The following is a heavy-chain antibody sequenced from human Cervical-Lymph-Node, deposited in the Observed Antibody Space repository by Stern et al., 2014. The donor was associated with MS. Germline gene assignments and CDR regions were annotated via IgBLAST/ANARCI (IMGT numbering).Heavy chain of an antibody. CDR3: ATSAGFYSAMDV. D-gene: IGHD2-21*01. V-gene: IGHV1-69*01. CDR2: IIPIFGTA. CDR1: GGTFSNSA. J-gene: IGHJ6*02. Sequence: VQLMESGVEVKKPGSSVKVSCRTSGGTFSNSAFSWIRQAPGQGLEWMAAIIPIFGTATYAQRYQCRVTISAHESTNTAYMELSSLRSEDTAVYYCATSAGFYSAMDVWGPGTTVAVSS.